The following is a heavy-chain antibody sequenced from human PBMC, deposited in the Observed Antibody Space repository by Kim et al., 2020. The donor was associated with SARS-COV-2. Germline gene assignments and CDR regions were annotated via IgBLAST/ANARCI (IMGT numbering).Heavy chain of an antibody. Sequence: GGSLRLSCAASGFTFSSYGMHWVRQAPGKGLEWVAVISYDGSNKYYADSVKGRFTISRDNSKNTLYLQMNSLRAEDTAVYYCAKDPRVWGSYRHDAFDIWGQGTMVTVSS. CDR3: AKDPRVWGSYRHDAFDI. J-gene: IGHJ3*02. V-gene: IGHV3-30*18. CDR1: GFTFSSYG. D-gene: IGHD3-16*02. CDR2: ISYDGSNK.